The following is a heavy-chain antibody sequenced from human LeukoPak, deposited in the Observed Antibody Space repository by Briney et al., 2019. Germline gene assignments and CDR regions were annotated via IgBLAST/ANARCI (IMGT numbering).Heavy chain of an antibody. J-gene: IGHJ4*02. D-gene: IGHD1/OR15-1a*01. CDR3: ARGTGSDY. V-gene: IGHV4-38-2*02. CDR2: IYHSGST. Sequence: SETLSLTCTVSGYSISSGYYWGWIRPPPGKGLEWIGIIYHSGSTYYNPSLKSRVTISVDTSKNQFSLKLSSVTAADTAVYYCARGTGSDYWGQGTLVTVSS. CDR1: GYSISSGYY.